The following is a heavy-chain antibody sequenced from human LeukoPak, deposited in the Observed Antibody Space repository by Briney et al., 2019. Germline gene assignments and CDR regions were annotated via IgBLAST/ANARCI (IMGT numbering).Heavy chain of an antibody. D-gene: IGHD5-24*01. J-gene: IGHJ4*02. V-gene: IGHV1-69*13. CDR2: IIPIFGTA. CDR1: GGTFSSYA. Sequence: SVKVSCKASGGTFSSYAISWVRQAPGQGLEWMGGIIPIFGTANYAQKSQGRVTITADESTSTAYMELSSLRSEDTAVYYCARDLAGGDGYNWVYWGQGTLVTVSS. CDR3: ARDLAGGDGYNWVY.